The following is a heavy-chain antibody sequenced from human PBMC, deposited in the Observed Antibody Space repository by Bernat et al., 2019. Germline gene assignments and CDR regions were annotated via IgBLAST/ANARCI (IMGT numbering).Heavy chain of an antibody. Sequence: EVQLLESGGGLVQPGGSLRLSCAASGFTFSSYAMSWVRQAPGKGLEWVANINQDGSEKYYVDSVRGRFTISRDNAKNSLYLQMNSLRADDTAVYYCARSPRTGDVDYWGQGTLVTVSS. D-gene: IGHD7-27*01. CDR3: ARSPRTGDVDY. CDR1: GFTFSSYA. CDR2: INQDGSEK. J-gene: IGHJ4*02. V-gene: IGHV3-7*03.